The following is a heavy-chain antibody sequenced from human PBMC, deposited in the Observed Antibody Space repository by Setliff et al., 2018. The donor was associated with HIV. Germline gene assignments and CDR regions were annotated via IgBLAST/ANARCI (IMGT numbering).Heavy chain of an antibody. CDR2: IIPILGIA. J-gene: IGHJ5*02. V-gene: IGHV1-69*10. Sequence: SVKVSCNAPVGTVSSYAISWMRQAPGQGLEWMGGIIPILGIANYEQKFQGRVTITADKSTSTAYMDLSSLRCEDTAVYYCARQIRYYYGSGSFHNRFDPWGQGSLVTVSS. D-gene: IGHD3-10*01. CDR3: ARQIRYYYGSGSFHNRFDP. CDR1: VGTVSSYA.